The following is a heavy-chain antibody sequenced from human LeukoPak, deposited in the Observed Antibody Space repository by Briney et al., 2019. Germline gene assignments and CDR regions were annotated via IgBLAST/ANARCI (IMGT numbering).Heavy chain of an antibody. V-gene: IGHV4-34*01. J-gene: IGHJ4*02. D-gene: IGHD2-2*02. CDR3: AREGYCSGTSCYNFNY. CDR2: INHSGSS. CDR1: GGSFTGYY. Sequence: SEPLSLTCAVSGGSFTGYYWSWIRQPPGKGLEWIGEINHSGSSNYNPSLKSRVTISLDTSKNQFSLNLSSVTAADTAVYYCAREGYCSGTSCYNFNYWGQGTLVTVSS.